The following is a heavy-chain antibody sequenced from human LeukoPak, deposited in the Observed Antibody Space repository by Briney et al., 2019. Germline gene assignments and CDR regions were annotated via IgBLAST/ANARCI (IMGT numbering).Heavy chain of an antibody. CDR3: ARGKYSFDY. V-gene: IGHV3-11*01. Sequence: GGSLRLSCAASGFTFSDSYMSWIRQAPGKGLEYTSYISSSGSTIYYADSVKGRFTHSRDNAKNSLSLEMNSLRAEDTAVYYCARGKYSFDYWGQGTLVTVSS. CDR2: ISSSGSTI. CDR1: GFTFSDSY. J-gene: IGHJ4*02.